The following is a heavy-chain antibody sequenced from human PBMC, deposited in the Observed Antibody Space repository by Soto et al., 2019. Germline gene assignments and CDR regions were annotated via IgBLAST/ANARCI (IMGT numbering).Heavy chain of an antibody. J-gene: IGHJ4*02. CDR1: GDSMTKYY. D-gene: IGHD1-26*01. CDR3: ARTVGAAYYFDF. Sequence: PSETLSLTCNVSGDSMTKYYWSWIRQTAGKGLEWIGRIYTSGSTNYNPSLKSRVTMSIDTSNNHFSLSLKSVTAADTAMYYCARTVGAAYYFDFWGQGARVTVSS. V-gene: IGHV4-4*07. CDR2: IYTSGST.